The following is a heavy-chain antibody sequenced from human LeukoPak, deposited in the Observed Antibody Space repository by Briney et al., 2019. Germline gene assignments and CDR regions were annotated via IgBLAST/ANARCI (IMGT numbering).Heavy chain of an antibody. D-gene: IGHD1-26*01. CDR1: GGSFSGYY. V-gene: IGHV4-34*01. Sequence: SETLSLTCAVYGGSFSGYYWSWIRQPPGKGLEWIGEINHSGSTNYNPSLKSRVTISVDTSKNQFSLELSSVTAADTAVYYCARDSGAPMTGYYYGMDAWGQGTTVTVSS. CDR3: ARDSGAPMTGYYYGMDA. J-gene: IGHJ6*02. CDR2: INHSGST.